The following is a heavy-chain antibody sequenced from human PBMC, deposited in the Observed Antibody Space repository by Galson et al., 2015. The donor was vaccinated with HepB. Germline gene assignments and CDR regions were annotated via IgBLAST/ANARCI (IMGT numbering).Heavy chain of an antibody. D-gene: IGHD3-10*01. CDR3: AHRLEGSGNYYMDV. CDR1: GFSLSTSGVG. V-gene: IGHV2-5*01. J-gene: IGHJ6*03. Sequence: PALVKPTQTLTLTCTFSGFSLSTSGVGVGWIRQPPGKALEWLALIYWNDDKRYSPSLKSRLTITKDTSKNQVVLTMTNMDPVETATYYCAHRLEGSGNYYMDVWGKGTTVTVSS. CDR2: IYWNDDK.